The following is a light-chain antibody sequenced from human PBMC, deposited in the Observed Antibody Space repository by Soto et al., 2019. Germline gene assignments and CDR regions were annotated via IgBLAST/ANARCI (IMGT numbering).Light chain of an antibody. J-gene: IGKJ4*01. Sequence: DIVMTQSPDSLAVSLGERATVNCKSSQSILYNSNNKNYLAWYQQKPRQPPKLLIYWASTRESGVPDRFSGSGSGTDFTLTISSLQAEDVALYYCQQYFSSPFTFGGGTKVEI. CDR2: WAS. CDR1: QSILYNSNNKNY. CDR3: QQYFSSPFT. V-gene: IGKV4-1*01.